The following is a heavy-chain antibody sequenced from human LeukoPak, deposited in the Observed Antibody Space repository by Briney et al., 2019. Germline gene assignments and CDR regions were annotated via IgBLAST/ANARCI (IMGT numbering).Heavy chain of an antibody. D-gene: IGHD3-22*01. CDR3: ARDSYYDSSGYYLYDAFDI. V-gene: IGHV4-4*07. J-gene: IGHJ3*02. Sequence: SETLSLTCAGYGGSISSYYWSWIRQPAGKGLEWIGRIYTSGSTNYNPSLKSRVTMSVDTSKNQFSLKLSSVTAADTAVYYCARDSYYDSSGYYLYDAFDIWGQGTMVTVSS. CDR2: IYTSGST. CDR1: GGSISSYY.